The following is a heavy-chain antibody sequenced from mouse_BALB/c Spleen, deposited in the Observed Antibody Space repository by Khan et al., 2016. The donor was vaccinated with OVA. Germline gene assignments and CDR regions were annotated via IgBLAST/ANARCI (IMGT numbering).Heavy chain of an antibody. Sequence: QIQLVQSGPELKKPGETVKISCKASGYNFKDYVMNWVKQSPGEGLKWMGWMNTYTGEPTYGDDFKGRFAFSLETSASTAYLQIHSLTNEDTATYLCVRFHGWNWGQGTTLTVSS. J-gene: IGHJ2*01. V-gene: IGHV9-3-1*01. CDR1: GYNFKDYV. CDR3: VRFHGWN. D-gene: IGHD1-1*02. CDR2: MNTYTGEP.